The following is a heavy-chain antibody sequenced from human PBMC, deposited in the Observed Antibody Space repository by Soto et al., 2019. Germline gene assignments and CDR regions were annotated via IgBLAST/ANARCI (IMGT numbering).Heavy chain of an antibody. D-gene: IGHD2-2*01. Sequence: PSETLSLTCTVSGGSISSGGYYWSWIRQHPGKGLEWIGYIYYSGSTYYNPSLKSRVTISVDTSKNQFSLKLSSVTAADTAVYYCARVRFVVPAAIDYWGQGTLVTVSS. CDR3: ARVRFVVPAAIDY. CDR2: IYYSGST. J-gene: IGHJ4*02. CDR1: GGSISSGGYY. V-gene: IGHV4-31*03.